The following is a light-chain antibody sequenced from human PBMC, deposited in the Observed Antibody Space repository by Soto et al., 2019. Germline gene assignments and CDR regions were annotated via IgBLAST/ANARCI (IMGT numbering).Light chain of an antibody. V-gene: IGLV1-44*01. CDR1: SSSIGSNT. J-gene: IGLJ2*01. Sequence: QSVLTQPPSASGTPGQRVIISCSGSSSSIGSNTVDWYRQHPGTAPTVLLYTDDQRPSGVPARFSGSRSGTSASLAISGLQAEDEADYYCAAWDDSLNSLIFGGGTKLTVL. CDR2: TDD. CDR3: AAWDDSLNSLI.